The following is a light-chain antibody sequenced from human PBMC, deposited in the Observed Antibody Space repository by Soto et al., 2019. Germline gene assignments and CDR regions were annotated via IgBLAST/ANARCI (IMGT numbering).Light chain of an antibody. V-gene: IGLV2-14*01. CDR2: DVS. CDR3: NSYTRSDTYV. CDR1: SSDVGAYNY. Sequence: QSVLTQPASVSGSPGQSITISCTGTSSDVGAYNYVSWYQQHPDKAPKLMIFDVSNRPSGVSNRFSGSKSGNTASLTISGLQAEDEADYYCNSYTRSDTYVFGAGTKVTVL. J-gene: IGLJ1*01.